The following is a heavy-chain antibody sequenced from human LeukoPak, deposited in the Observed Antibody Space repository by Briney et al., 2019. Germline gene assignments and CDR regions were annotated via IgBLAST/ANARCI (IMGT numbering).Heavy chain of an antibody. V-gene: IGHV1-46*01. CDR1: GYTFTSYY. CDR2: INPSGGST. Sequence: ASVKVSCKASGYTFTSYYMHWVRQALGQGLEWMGIINPSGGSTSYAQKFQGRVTMTRDTSTSTVYMELSSLRSEDTAVYYCARERWGVCSSTSCYQFDYWGQGTLVTVSS. D-gene: IGHD2-2*01. CDR3: ARERWGVCSSTSCYQFDY. J-gene: IGHJ4*02.